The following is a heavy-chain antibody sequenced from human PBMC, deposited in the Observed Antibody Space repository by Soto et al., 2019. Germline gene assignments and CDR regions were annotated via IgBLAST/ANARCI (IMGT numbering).Heavy chain of an antibody. J-gene: IGHJ4*02. Sequence: QVQLVESGGGVVQPGKSLRLSCAATGFIFRSYGVHWVRQAPGKGLEWVALISHDGNNAYYADAVNGRFTISRDNAKNTVSLQMNSLRAEDTAVYYCAKQGIEVAGTDYCDYWGQGALVTVAS. D-gene: IGHD6-19*01. CDR2: ISHDGNNA. V-gene: IGHV3-30*18. CDR1: GFIFRSYG. CDR3: AKQGIEVAGTDYCDY.